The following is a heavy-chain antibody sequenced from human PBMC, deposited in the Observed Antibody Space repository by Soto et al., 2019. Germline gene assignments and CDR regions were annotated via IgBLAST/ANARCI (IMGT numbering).Heavy chain of an antibody. V-gene: IGHV1-69*12. CDR3: ARDGDPEYAFWSGPLGGGRFDP. D-gene: IGHD3-3*01. CDR1: GGTFGNSA. CDR2: IVPMFGTA. J-gene: IGHJ5*02. Sequence: QVQLVQSGAEVKKPGSSVNVSCKTSGGTFGNSAVTWVRQAPGQGLEWMGGIVPMFGTANYAQKFQGRVTITADESTSTAYMELTSLGSDDTAVYYCARDGDPEYAFWSGPLGGGRFDPWGQGTQVTVSS.